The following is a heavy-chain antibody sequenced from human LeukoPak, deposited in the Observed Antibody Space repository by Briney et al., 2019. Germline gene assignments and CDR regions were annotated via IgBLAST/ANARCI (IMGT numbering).Heavy chain of an antibody. J-gene: IGHJ4*02. CDR3: ARDGQYYDSSGYYYPDY. Sequence: GGSLRLSRAASGFTFSSYAMHWVRQAPGKGLEWVAVISYDGSNKYYADSVKGRFTISRDNSKNTLYLQMNSLRAEDTAVYYCARDGQYYDSSGYYYPDYWGQGTLVTVSS. CDR1: GFTFSSYA. V-gene: IGHV3-30-3*01. D-gene: IGHD3-22*01. CDR2: ISYDGSNK.